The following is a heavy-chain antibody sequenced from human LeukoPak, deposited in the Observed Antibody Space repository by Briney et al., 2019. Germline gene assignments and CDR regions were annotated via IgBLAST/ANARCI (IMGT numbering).Heavy chain of an antibody. CDR2: IWYDGSNK. CDR3: ARGVAGTWWFDP. CDR1: LFTFSSYG. J-gene: IGHJ5*02. D-gene: IGHD6-19*01. V-gene: IGHV3-33*01. Sequence: PGGSLRLSCAASLFTFSSYGMHWVRQAPGKGLEGVAVIWYDGSNKYYADTLKGRFTISRDNSKNTLYLQMNSLRAEDTAVYYCARGVAGTWWFDPWGQGTLVTVSS.